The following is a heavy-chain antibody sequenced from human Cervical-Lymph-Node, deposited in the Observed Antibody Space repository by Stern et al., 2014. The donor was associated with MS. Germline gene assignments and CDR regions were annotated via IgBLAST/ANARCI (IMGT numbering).Heavy chain of an antibody. CDR1: GYTFTSSS. J-gene: IGHJ4*02. CDR2: INPSGDIP. Sequence: QLVQSGPEVKKTGASVKLSCKAPGYTFTSSSMHWVRQAPGQGLKWMGIINPSGDIPTYAPKFQGRVAMTRDTSSSTVYMELSSLGSEDTAVYYCARGQRYFDYWGQGTLVTVSS. V-gene: IGHV1-46*01. CDR3: ARGQRYFDY.